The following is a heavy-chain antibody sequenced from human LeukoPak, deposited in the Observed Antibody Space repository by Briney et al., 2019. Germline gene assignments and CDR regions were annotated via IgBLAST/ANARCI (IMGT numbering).Heavy chain of an antibody. J-gene: IGHJ4*02. CDR1: GFTFDDYA. CDR3: AKGGLIVGAPFDY. Sequence: GRSLRLSCAASGFTFDDYAMHSVRQAPGKGLELVSCISWNSGSIGYADSVKGRFTISRDNAKNSLYLQMSSLRAEDTALYYCAKGGLIVGAPFDYWGQGTLVTVSS. CDR2: ISWNSGSI. D-gene: IGHD1-26*01. V-gene: IGHV3-9*01.